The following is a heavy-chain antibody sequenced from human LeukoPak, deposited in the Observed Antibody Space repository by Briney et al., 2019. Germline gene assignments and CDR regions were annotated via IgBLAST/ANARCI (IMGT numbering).Heavy chain of an antibody. J-gene: IGHJ3*02. CDR2: IYSGGTT. Sequence: PGGSLRLSCAASGFTVSTKYMTWVRQAPGKGLEWVSLIYSGGTTYYADSVKGRFTISRVNSNNTLYLQMNSLRAEDTAVYYCARGPVTKFEIWGQGTILTVSS. CDR1: GFTVSTKY. CDR3: ARGPVTKFEI. V-gene: IGHV3-53*01. D-gene: IGHD4-17*01.